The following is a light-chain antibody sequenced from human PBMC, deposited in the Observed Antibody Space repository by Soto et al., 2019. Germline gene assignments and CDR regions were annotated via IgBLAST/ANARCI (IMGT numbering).Light chain of an antibody. V-gene: IGKV3-11*01. CDR1: QSVSTC. CDR3: HQRNT. J-gene: IGKJ5*01. CDR2: DTS. Sequence: DIVLTQSPGTLSLSQGERATLSCRASQSVSTCLAWYRQTPGQAPRLLIYDTSNRATGVPPRFSGSRSGTDFTLTISSVEPEDFTVFYCHQRNTFGQGTRLEI.